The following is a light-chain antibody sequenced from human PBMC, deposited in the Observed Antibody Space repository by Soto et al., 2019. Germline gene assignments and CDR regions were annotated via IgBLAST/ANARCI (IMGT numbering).Light chain of an antibody. CDR1: SSDVGAFNY. CDR2: DVS. Sequence: QSVLAQPASVSGSPGQSITISCTGTSSDVGAFNYVSWYQQHPGKVPKLMIYDVSNRPSGVSNRFSGSKSGNTASLTITGLQPEDEADYYCSSYTSTYAVSFGGGTQLTVL. CDR3: SSYTSTYAVS. J-gene: IGLJ2*01. V-gene: IGLV2-14*01.